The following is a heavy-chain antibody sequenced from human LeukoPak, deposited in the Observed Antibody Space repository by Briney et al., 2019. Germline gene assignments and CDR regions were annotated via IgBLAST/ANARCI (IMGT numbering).Heavy chain of an antibody. CDR3: ARIGGYYDSSGYYLEYFQH. CDR2: IIPIFGTA. V-gene: IGHV1-69*13. Sequence: SVKVSCKASGGTFSSYAISWVRQAPGQGLEWMGGIIPIFGTANYAQKFQGRVTITADESTSTAYMELSSLRSEDTAVYYCARIGGYYDSSGYYLEYFQHWGQGTLVTVSS. D-gene: IGHD3-22*01. J-gene: IGHJ1*01. CDR1: GGTFSSYA.